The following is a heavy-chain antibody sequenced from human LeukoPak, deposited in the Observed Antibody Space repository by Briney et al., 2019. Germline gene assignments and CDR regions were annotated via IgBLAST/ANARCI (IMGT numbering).Heavy chain of an antibody. J-gene: IGHJ4*02. Sequence: NPSETLSLTCAVYGGSFSGYYWSWIRQPPGKGLEWIGYIYYSGSTNYNPSLKSRVTISVDTSKNQFSLKLSSVTAADTAVYYCARASVTGREFDYWGQGTLVTVSS. V-gene: IGHV4-59*01. D-gene: IGHD1-14*01. CDR2: IYYSGST. CDR3: ARASVTGREFDY. CDR1: GGSFSGYY.